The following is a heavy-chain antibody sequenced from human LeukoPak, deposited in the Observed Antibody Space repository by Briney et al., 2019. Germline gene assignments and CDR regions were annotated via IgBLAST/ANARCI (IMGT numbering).Heavy chain of an antibody. J-gene: IGHJ4*02. Sequence: PGGSLRLSCAASGFTFSSYAMNWVRQAPGKGLEWVSVISDGGGSTFYADSVKGRFTISRDNSKNTLFLQMNSLRAEDTAVYYCAKDRVSSGRLPYYFDYWGQGTLVTVSS. CDR1: GFTFSSYA. CDR2: ISDGGGST. V-gene: IGHV3-23*01. CDR3: AKDRVSSGRLPYYFDY. D-gene: IGHD5-12*01.